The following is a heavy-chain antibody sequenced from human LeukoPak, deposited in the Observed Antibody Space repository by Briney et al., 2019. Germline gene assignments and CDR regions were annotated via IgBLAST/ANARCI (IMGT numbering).Heavy chain of an antibody. V-gene: IGHV3-30-3*01. CDR1: GFTFSSYA. CDR3: ARDRTLLHYYYYYYGMDV. Sequence: GGSLRLSWAASGFTFSSYAMHWVRQAPGKGLEWVAVISYDGSNKYYADSVKGRFTISRDNSKNTLYLQMNSLRAEDTAVYYCARDRTLLHYYYYYYGMDVWGQGTTVTVSS. J-gene: IGHJ6*02. D-gene: IGHD2-15*01. CDR2: ISYDGSNK.